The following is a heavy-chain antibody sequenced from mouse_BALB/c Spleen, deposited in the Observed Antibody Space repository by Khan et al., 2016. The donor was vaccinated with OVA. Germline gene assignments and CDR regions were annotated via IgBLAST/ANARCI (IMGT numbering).Heavy chain of an antibody. CDR3: ARDYWFVY. Sequence: EVQLQESGGGLVKPGGSLKASCAASGFTFSNYAMSWVRQTPEKRLEWVASISTGDTTYYPDSVKGRFTISRDNARNILYLQMSSLRSDDTAMYYCARDYWFVYWGQGTLVTVSA. CDR2: ISTGDTT. CDR1: GFTFSNYA. V-gene: IGHV5-6-5*01. J-gene: IGHJ3*01.